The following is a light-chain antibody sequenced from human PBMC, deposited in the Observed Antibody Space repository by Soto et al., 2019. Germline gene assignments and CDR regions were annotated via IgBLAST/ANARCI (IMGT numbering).Light chain of an antibody. V-gene: IGLV2-14*01. CDR3: SSYTRSSTRV. J-gene: IGLJ1*01. CDR2: DVS. CDR1: SSDVGGYNY. Sequence: QSALTQPASVSGSPGQSITISCTGTSSDVGGYNYVSWYQQHPGKAPKLMIYDVSNRPSGVSNRFSGSKSGNTASLTISGLQAEDEADYSCSSYTRSSTRVFGTGTKVTVL.